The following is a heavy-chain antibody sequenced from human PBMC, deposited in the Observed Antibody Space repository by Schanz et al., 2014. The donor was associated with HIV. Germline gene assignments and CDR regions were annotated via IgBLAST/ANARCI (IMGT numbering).Heavy chain of an antibody. CDR3: ARDMCTAGSCYYFDH. Sequence: EVQLMESGGGLVKPGSLRLSCAASGFTFSRHSMSWVRQAPGKGLEWVSLIGSGGGRTYYADSVKGRFTISRDNSKSTLFLQMSSLRPGDTAIYSCARDMCTAGSCYYFDHWGQRTLVTVSP. V-gene: IGHV3-23*01. J-gene: IGHJ4*02. CDR2: IGSGGGRT. CDR1: GFTFSRHS. D-gene: IGHD2-15*01.